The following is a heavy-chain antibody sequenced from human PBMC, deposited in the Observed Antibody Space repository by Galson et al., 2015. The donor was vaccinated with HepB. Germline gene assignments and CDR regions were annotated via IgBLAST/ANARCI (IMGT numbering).Heavy chain of an antibody. CDR1: GFTFSRYA. CDR3: AKDAVFYCSSTSCYWNY. CDR2: ISGSGGST. V-gene: IGHV3-23*01. Sequence: SLRLSCAASGFTFSRYAMSWVRQAPGKGLEWVSAISGSGGSTYYADSVKGRFTISRDNSKNTLYLQMNSLRAEDTAVYYCAKDAVFYCSSTSCYWNYWGQGTLVTVSS. D-gene: IGHD2-2*01. J-gene: IGHJ4*02.